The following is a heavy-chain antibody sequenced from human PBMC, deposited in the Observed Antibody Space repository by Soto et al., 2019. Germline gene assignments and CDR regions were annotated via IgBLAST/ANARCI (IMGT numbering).Heavy chain of an antibody. CDR2: IIPIFGTA. J-gene: IGHJ6*02. CDR1: GGTFSSYA. Sequence: QVQLVQSGAEVKKPASSVKVSCKASGGTFSSYAISWVRQAPGQGLEWMGGIIPIFGTADYAQKFQGRVTITADESTSTAYMELSSLRSEDPAVYYCATHWTGVPRYYYGMDVWGQGTTVTVSS. V-gene: IGHV1-69*12. D-gene: IGHD2-8*02. CDR3: ATHWTGVPRYYYGMDV.